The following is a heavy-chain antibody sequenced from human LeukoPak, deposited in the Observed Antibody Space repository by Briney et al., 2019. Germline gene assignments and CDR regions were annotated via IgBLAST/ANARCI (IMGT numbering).Heavy chain of an antibody. CDR3: AKDTSIGRYSTNGVSSPFDY. J-gene: IGHJ4*02. CDR2: ISDTGATT. CDR1: GFTFSSYA. Sequence: GGSLRLSCAGSGFTFSSYAMSWVRQAPGKGLEWVSAISDTGATTYDADSVKGRFTISRDNSRSTLYLQMNSLRAEDTALYYCAKDTSIGRYSTNGVSSPFDYWGQGTLVPVSS. V-gene: IGHV3-23*01. D-gene: IGHD2-8*01.